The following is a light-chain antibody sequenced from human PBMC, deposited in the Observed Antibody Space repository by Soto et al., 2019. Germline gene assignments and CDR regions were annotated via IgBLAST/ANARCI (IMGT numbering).Light chain of an antibody. Sequence: EVVLTQSPATLSLSPGESATLSCRASESVSRYLAWYQQRPGQAPRLLMYAVSNRATGIPARFSGSGSGTDFTLTISSLEPEDLAIYYCQQGSNWPPRTFGQGTKVEIK. CDR1: ESVSRY. J-gene: IGKJ1*01. CDR3: QQGSNWPPRT. CDR2: AVS. V-gene: IGKV3-11*01.